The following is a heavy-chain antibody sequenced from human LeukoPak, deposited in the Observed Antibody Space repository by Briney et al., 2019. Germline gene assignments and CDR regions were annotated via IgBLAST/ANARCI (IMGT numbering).Heavy chain of an antibody. D-gene: IGHD5-18*01. Sequence: TGGSLRLSCAASGFTFSSYAMGWVRQAPGKGLEWVSAITASGGNTYYADSVEGRFTISRDNSKNTLYLQVNSLRAEDTAVYYRAKGNGYSYGRYYFDYWGQGTLVTVSS. CDR1: GFTFSSYA. CDR2: ITASGGNT. J-gene: IGHJ4*02. CDR3: AKGNGYSYGRYYFDY. V-gene: IGHV3-23*01.